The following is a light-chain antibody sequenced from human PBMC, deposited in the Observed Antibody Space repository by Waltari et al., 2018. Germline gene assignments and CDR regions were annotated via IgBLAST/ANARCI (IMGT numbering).Light chain of an antibody. CDR3: QQSYTTPRT. Sequence: DIQMSQSPSSLSASVGDRVTITCRASQNIDNYLNWYQQRPGNGPNLLIYVASTLQSGVPSRFSGSGYGTDFTLTISSLQPEDFATYYCQQSYTTPRTFGQGTKVEIK. J-gene: IGKJ1*01. CDR1: QNIDNY. V-gene: IGKV1-39*01. CDR2: VAS.